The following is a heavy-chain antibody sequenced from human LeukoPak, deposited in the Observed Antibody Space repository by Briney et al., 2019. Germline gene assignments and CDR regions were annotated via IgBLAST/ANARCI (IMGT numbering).Heavy chain of an antibody. CDR2: IIPIFGTA. CDR3: ARVGVAAAGTWWFDP. V-gene: IGHV1-69*06. D-gene: IGHD6-13*01. J-gene: IGHJ5*02. CDR1: GGTFTSYA. Sequence: EASVKVSCKASGGTFTSYAISWVRQAPGQGLEWMGGIIPIFGTANYAQKFQGRVTITADKSTSTAYMELSSLRSEDTAVYYCARVGVAAAGTWWFDPWGQGTLVTVSS.